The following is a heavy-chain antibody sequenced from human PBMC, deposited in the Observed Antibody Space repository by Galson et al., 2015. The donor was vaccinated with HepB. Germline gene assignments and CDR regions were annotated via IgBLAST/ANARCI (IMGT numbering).Heavy chain of an antibody. Sequence: LTCTVSGDSISTYYWNWIRQPPGKGLEWVGYTYYTGSTNYNPSFNSRVTISLDTSQNQYSLKLKSVTAADTAVYYCARGRGQLPLQFDYWGQGVLVTVSS. V-gene: IGHV4-59*01. CDR2: TYYTGST. J-gene: IGHJ4*02. CDR3: ARGRGQLPLQFDY. CDR1: GDSISTYY. D-gene: IGHD1-1*01.